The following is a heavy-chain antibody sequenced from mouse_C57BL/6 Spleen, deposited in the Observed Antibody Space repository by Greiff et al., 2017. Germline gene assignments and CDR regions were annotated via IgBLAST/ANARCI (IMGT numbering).Heavy chain of an antibody. CDR2: IYPRSGNT. CDR1: GYTFTSYG. D-gene: IGHD2-3*01. CDR3: ARGDDGYYGFAY. Sequence: VQLQESGAELARPGASVKLSCKASGYTFTSYGISWVKQRTGQGLEWIGEIYPRSGNTYYNEKFKGKATLTADKSSSTAYMELRSLTSEDSAVYFCARGDDGYYGFAYWGQGTLVTVSA. J-gene: IGHJ3*01. V-gene: IGHV1-81*01.